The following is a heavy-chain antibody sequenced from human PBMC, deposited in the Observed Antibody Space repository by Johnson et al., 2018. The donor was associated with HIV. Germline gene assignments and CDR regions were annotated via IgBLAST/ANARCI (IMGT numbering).Heavy chain of an antibody. CDR3: ARGGGYSIAAPSDAFDI. Sequence: VQLVESGGGVVQPGRSLRLSCVVSGVTFSSYAMHWVRQAPGKGLEWVAVISYDGSNKYYADSVKGRFTISRDNSKNTLYLQMNSLRAEDTTVYYCARGGGYSIAAPSDAFDIWGQGTMVTVSS. D-gene: IGHD6-6*01. CDR1: GVTFSSYA. J-gene: IGHJ3*02. CDR2: ISYDGSNK. V-gene: IGHV3-30-3*01.